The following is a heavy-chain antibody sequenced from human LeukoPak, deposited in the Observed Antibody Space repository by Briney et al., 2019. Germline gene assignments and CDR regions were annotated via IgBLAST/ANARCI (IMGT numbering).Heavy chain of an antibody. CDR3: AVAAAGSDYYFDY. CDR2: INHSGGT. V-gene: IGHV4-34*01. CDR1: GGSFSGYY. Sequence: SETLSLTCAVYGGSFSGYYCSWIRQPPGKGLEWIGEINHSGGTRYNPSLKSRVTISVDASKNQFSLKLSSVTAADTAVYYCAVAAAGSDYYFDYWGQGTLVTVSS. J-gene: IGHJ4*02. D-gene: IGHD6-13*01.